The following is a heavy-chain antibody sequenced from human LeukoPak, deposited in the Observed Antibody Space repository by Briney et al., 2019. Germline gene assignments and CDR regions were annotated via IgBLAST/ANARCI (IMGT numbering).Heavy chain of an antibody. CDR3: ARDGTNGYPDY. CDR1: GYTFTGYY. D-gene: IGHD2-8*01. V-gene: IGHV3-33*01. CDR2: IWYDGSNK. J-gene: IGHJ4*02. Sequence: SCKASGYTFTGYYMHWVRQAPGKGLEWVAVIWYDGSNKYYADSVKGRFTISRDNSKNTLYLQMNSLRAEDTAVYYCARDGTNGYPDYWGQGTLVTVSS.